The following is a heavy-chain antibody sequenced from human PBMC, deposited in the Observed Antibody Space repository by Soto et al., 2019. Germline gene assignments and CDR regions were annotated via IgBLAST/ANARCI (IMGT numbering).Heavy chain of an antibody. V-gene: IGHV3-53*04. CDR3: AREGYSSSWYFKGRIAVATNDN. J-gene: IGHJ4*02. D-gene: IGHD6-13*01. CDR2: IYSGGST. CDR1: GFTVSSNY. Sequence: EVQLVESGGGLVQPGGSLRLSCAASGFTVSSNYMSWVRQAPGKGLEWVSVIYSGGSTYYAASGKGRFTISRHNSKNTVNRQRNSVRAEDTALYYSAREGYSSSWYFKGRIAVATNDNWGQGTLVTVFS.